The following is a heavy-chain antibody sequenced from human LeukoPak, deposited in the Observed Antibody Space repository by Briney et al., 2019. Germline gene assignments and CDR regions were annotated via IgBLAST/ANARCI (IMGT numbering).Heavy chain of an antibody. CDR3: ARDNVMVRGVIINYFDY. J-gene: IGHJ4*02. D-gene: IGHD3-10*01. Sequence: ASVKVSCKASGYTFTSYGISWVRQAPGQGLEWMGWISAYNGNTNYAQKLQGRVTMTTDTSTSTAYMELRSLRSDDTAVYYCARDNVMVRGVIINYFDYWGQGTLVTVSS. V-gene: IGHV1-18*01. CDR1: GYTFTSYG. CDR2: ISAYNGNT.